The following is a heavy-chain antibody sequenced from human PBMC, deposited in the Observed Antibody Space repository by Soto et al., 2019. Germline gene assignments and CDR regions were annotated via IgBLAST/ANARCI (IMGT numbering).Heavy chain of an antibody. Sequence: QVQLQQWGAGLLKPSETLSLTCAVYGGSFSGYYWSWIRQPPGKGLEWIGEINHSGSTNYNPSLNSRVTISVDTAKNQFSLKLSSVTAADTAVYYCARGDYVGYWGQGTLVTVSS. CDR2: INHSGST. V-gene: IGHV4-34*01. CDR1: GGSFSGYY. J-gene: IGHJ4*02. CDR3: ARGDYVGY.